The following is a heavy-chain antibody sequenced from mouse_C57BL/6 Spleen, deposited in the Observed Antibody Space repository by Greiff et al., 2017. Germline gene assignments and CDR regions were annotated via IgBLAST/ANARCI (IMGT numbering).Heavy chain of an antibody. Sequence: EVKLMESGPGLVKPSQSLSLTCSVTGYSITSGYYWNWIRQFPGNKLEWMGYISYDGSNNYNPSLKNRISITRDPSKNQFFLKLNSVTTEDTATYYCAREGYYGLYAMDYWGQGTSVTVSS. CDR3: AREGYYGLYAMDY. J-gene: IGHJ4*01. V-gene: IGHV3-6*01. D-gene: IGHD1-2*01. CDR1: GYSITSGYY. CDR2: ISYDGSN.